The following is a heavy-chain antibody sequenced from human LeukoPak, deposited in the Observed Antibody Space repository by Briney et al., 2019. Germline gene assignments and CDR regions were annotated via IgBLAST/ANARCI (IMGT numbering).Heavy chain of an antibody. J-gene: IGHJ4*02. D-gene: IGHD6-19*01. CDR2: ISWNSGSI. CDR1: GFTFDDYA. Sequence: GRSLRLSCAASGFTFDDYAMHWVRHAPGKGLEWVSGISWNSGSIGYADSVKGRFTISRDNAKNSLYLQMSSLRAEDTALYYCASLTVAGGFDYWGQGTLVTVSS. V-gene: IGHV3-9*01. CDR3: ASLTVAGGFDY.